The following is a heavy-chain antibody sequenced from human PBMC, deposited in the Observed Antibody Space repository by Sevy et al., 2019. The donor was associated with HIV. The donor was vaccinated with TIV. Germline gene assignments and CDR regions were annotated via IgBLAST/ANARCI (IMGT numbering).Heavy chain of an antibody. D-gene: IGHD3-10*01. Sequence: SETLSLTCTVSGGSISSSSYHWGWIRQPPGKGLEWIGSIYYSGSTYYNPSLKSRVTISVDTSKNQFSLKLSSVTAADTAVYYCARLGSGSYFWFDPWGQGTLVTVSS. CDR1: GGSISSSSYH. J-gene: IGHJ5*02. CDR2: IYYSGST. CDR3: ARLGSGSYFWFDP. V-gene: IGHV4-39*01.